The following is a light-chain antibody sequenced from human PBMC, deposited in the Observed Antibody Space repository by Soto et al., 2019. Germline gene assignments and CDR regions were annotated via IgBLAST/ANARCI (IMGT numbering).Light chain of an antibody. J-gene: IGKJ5*01. Sequence: IKMSQCLSSLCASVLDRVTITCRGSQSISRYLNWYQQKPGKPPNLLIYAASSLQTGVPSRFSGSEAGTEFILTIGSLQSEDFALYDRQQYNNWHPITFGQGTRLEI. CDR3: QQYNNWHPIT. V-gene: IGKV1-39*01. CDR1: QSISRY. CDR2: AAS.